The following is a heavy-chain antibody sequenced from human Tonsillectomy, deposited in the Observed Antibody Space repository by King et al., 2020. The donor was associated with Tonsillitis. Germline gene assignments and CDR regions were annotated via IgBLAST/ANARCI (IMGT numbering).Heavy chain of an antibody. Sequence: QLVQSGAEVKKPGASVKVSCKASGYTFTGHYMHWVRQAPGQGLEWMGWTHPNGGGTKYAQKFQGRVTMTRDTSISTAHMELSRLRSDDTAVYYCARGDRYSGYDALDYWGQGTLVTVSP. CDR2: THPNGGGT. D-gene: IGHD5-12*01. V-gene: IGHV1-2*02. CDR1: GYTFTGHY. CDR3: ARGDRYSGYDALDY. J-gene: IGHJ4*02.